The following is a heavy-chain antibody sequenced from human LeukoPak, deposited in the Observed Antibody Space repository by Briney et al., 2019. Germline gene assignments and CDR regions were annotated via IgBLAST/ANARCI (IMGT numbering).Heavy chain of an antibody. CDR2: INPNSGGT. Sequence: ASVKVSCKTSGYTFTGYYMHWVRQAPGRGLEWMGWINPNSGGTNYAQKFQGRVTMTRDTSISTAYMELSRLRSDDTAVYYCARGTALTTMKVQPNWFDPWGQGTLVTVSS. J-gene: IGHJ5*02. D-gene: IGHD3-22*01. V-gene: IGHV1-2*02. CDR3: ARGTALTTMKVQPNWFDP. CDR1: GYTFTGYY.